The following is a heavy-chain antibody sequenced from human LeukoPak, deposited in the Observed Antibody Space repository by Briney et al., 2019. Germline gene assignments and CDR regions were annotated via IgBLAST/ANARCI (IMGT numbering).Heavy chain of an antibody. CDR2: ISYDGSNK. J-gene: IGHJ4*02. CDR3: AKVGGHSGYDY. Sequence: PGGSLRLSCAASGFTFSSYAMHWVRQAPGKGLEWVAVISYDGSNKYYADSVKGRFTISRDNSKNTLYLQMNSLRAEDTAVYYCAKVGGHSGYDYWGQGTLVTVSS. V-gene: IGHV3-30-3*01. D-gene: IGHD5-12*01. CDR1: GFTFSSYA.